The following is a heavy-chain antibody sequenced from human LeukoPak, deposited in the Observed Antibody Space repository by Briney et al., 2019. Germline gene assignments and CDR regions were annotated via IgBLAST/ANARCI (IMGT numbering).Heavy chain of an antibody. CDR3: ARAAYYDPYFDY. CDR1: GFTFSTYA. J-gene: IGHJ4*02. V-gene: IGHV3-30*04. CDR2: ISYDGSSK. D-gene: IGHD1-26*01. Sequence: GGSLRLSCAAAGFTFSTYAMHWVRQAPGKGLEWVAVISYDGSSKYYADSVKGRFTISRDNSKNTLYLQMNSLRAEDTAVYYCARAAYYDPYFDYWGQGTLVTVSS.